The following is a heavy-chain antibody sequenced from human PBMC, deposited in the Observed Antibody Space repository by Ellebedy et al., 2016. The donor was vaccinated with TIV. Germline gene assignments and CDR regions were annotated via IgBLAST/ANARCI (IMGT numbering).Heavy chain of an antibody. J-gene: IGHJ5*02. Sequence: SETLSLXXTVSGGSISSSSYYWGWIRQPPGKGLEWIGSIYYSGSTYYNPSLKSRVTISVDTSKNQFSLKLSSVTAADTAVYYCARPATRLFWSGYSGDWFDPWGQGTLVTVSS. CDR3: ARPATRLFWSGYSGDWFDP. CDR1: GGSISSSSYY. CDR2: IYYSGST. V-gene: IGHV4-39*01. D-gene: IGHD3-3*01.